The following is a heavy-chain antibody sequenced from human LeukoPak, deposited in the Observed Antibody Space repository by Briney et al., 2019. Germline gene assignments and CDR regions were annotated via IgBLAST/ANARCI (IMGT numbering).Heavy chain of an antibody. CDR1: GGSISSGDYY. CDR2: IYYSGST. Sequence: PSETLSLTCTVSGGSISSGDYYWSWIRQPPGKGLEWIGYIYYSGSTYYNPSLKSRVTISLDTSKNQFSLKLSSVTAADTAVYYCARGNVLRYFDWSNDAFDIWGQGTMVTVSS. V-gene: IGHV4-30-4*01. CDR3: ARGNVLRYFDWSNDAFDI. D-gene: IGHD3-9*01. J-gene: IGHJ3*02.